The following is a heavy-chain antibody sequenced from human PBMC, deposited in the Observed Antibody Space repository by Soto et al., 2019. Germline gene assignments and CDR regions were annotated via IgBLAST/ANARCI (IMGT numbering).Heavy chain of an antibody. Sequence: GGSLRLSCAASGFTFSNAWMSWVRQAPGKGLEWVGRIKSKTDGGTTDYAAPVKGRFTISRDDSKNTMYLQMNSLKTEDTAVYYCTKDLKQMVRGVSVGSRDYWGQGTLVTVSS. V-gene: IGHV3-15*01. CDR2: IKSKTDGGTT. CDR3: TKDLKQMVRGVSVGSRDY. CDR1: GFTFSNAW. D-gene: IGHD3-10*01. J-gene: IGHJ4*02.